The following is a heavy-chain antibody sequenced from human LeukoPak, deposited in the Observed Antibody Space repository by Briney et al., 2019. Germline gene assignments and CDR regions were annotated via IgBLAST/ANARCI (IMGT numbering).Heavy chain of an antibody. CDR1: GYTFTSYA. V-gene: IGHV7-4-1*02. CDR2: INTNTGNP. J-gene: IGHJ4*02. CDR3: ARDGQWLVIHY. D-gene: IGHD6-19*01. Sequence: ASVKVSCKASGYTFTSYAMNWVRQAPGQGLERMGWINTNTGNPTYAQGFTGRFVFSLDTSVSTAYLQISSLKAEDTAVYYRARDGQWLVIHYWGQGTLVTVSS.